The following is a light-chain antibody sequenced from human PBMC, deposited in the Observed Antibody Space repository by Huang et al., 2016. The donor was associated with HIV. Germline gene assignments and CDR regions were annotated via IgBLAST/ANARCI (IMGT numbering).Light chain of an antibody. V-gene: IGKV3-11*01. J-gene: IGKJ4*01. CDR1: QSVSHY. CDR3: QESDTWPRLT. CDR2: GAS. Sequence: IVLTQSPASLSLSPGERATLSCRASQSVSHYLAWYQHKPGQPPRLRYYGASRRATDIPTRFNGTGYGTDFTLTISSLETEDSAVYYCQESDTWPRLTLGGGTKVEIK.